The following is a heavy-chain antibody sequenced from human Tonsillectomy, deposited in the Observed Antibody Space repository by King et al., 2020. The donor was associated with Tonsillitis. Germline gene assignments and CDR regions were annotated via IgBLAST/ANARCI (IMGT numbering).Heavy chain of an antibody. D-gene: IGHD3-22*01. CDR1: GGSISSSSYY. CDR2: IYYSGST. CDR3: ARRQGSYYDSSGYYGW. Sequence: LQLQEAGPGLVKPSETLSLTCTVSGGSISSSSYYWGWIRQPPGKGLEWIGSIYYSGSTYYNPSLKSRVTISVDTSKNQFSLKLSSVTAADTAVYYCARRQGSYYDSSGYYGWWGQGTLVTVSS. V-gene: IGHV4-39*07. J-gene: IGHJ4*02.